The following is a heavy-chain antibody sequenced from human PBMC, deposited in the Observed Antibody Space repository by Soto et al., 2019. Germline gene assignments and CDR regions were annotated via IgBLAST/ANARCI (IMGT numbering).Heavy chain of an antibody. V-gene: IGHV3-74*01. CDR1: GFTFGNYW. Sequence: GGSLRLSCAASGFTFGNYWIHWVRQAPGKGLEWVSRMNSDGSTTNYADSVKGRFTVSRDNAKNTLYLQMNSLRAEDTAVYYCATAEVDYWGPGTLVTVSS. J-gene: IGHJ4*02. CDR3: ATAEVDY. CDR2: MNSDGSTT.